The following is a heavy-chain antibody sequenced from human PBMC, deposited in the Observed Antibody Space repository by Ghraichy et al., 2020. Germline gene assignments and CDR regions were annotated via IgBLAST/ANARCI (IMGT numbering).Heavy chain of an antibody. D-gene: IGHD4-17*01. CDR2: INHSGST. J-gene: IGHJ3*02. V-gene: IGHV4-34*01. CDR1: GGSFSGYY. Sequence: SETLSLTCAVYGGSFSGYYWSWIRQPPGKGLEWIGEINHSGSTNYNPSLKSRVTISVDTSKNQFSLKLTSVTAADTAVYYCARAKRRTVTTRGKYSDAFDIWGQGTMVTVSS. CDR3: ARAKRRTVTTRGKYSDAFDI.